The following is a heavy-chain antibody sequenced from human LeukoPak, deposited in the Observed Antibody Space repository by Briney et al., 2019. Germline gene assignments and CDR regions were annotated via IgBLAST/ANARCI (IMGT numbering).Heavy chain of an antibody. J-gene: IGHJ5*01. Sequence: GGSLRLSCAASGFTFSSYAMSWVRQAPGKGLEWVSAISGSGGSTYYAESVEGRFTISRDNSKNTLYLQMNSLRAEDTAVYYCAHRDGYNSDSWGQGTLVTVSS. D-gene: IGHD5-24*01. V-gene: IGHV3-23*01. CDR1: GFTFSSYA. CDR2: ISGSGGST. CDR3: AHRDGYNSDS.